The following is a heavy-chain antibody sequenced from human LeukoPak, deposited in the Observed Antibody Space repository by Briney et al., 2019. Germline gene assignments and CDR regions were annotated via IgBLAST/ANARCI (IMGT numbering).Heavy chain of an antibody. CDR3: ARVSRTTIVRGIITFDY. CDR2: IIPVFGTA. Sequence: ASVKVSYKASGGFFSSYVISWVRQAPGQGLEWMVEIIPVFGTANYAQKFQDRVTITADESTSTAYMELSSVRSEDTAVYYCARVSRTTIVRGIITFDYWGQGTLVTVSS. D-gene: IGHD3-10*01. CDR1: GGFFSSYV. V-gene: IGHV1-69*13. J-gene: IGHJ4*02.